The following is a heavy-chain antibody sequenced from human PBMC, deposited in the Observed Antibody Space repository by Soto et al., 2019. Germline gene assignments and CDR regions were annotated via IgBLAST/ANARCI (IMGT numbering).Heavy chain of an antibody. D-gene: IGHD5-12*01. J-gene: IGHJ6*02. V-gene: IGHV3-48*02. CDR1: GFTFSSYS. CDR2: ISSSSSTI. Sequence: EVQLVESGGGLVQPGGSLRLSCVASGFTFSSYSMNWVRQAPGKGLEWVSYISSSSSTIYYADSVKGRFTISRDNAKNSLYLQMNSLRDEDTAVYYCARVGLQLYYYGMDVWGQGTTVTVSS. CDR3: ARVGLQLYYYGMDV.